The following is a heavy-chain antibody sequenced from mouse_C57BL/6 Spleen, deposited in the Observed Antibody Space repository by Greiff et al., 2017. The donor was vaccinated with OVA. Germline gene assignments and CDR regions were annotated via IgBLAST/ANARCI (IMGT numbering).Heavy chain of an antibody. CDR1: GYTFTDYY. V-gene: IGHV1-26*01. J-gene: IGHJ3*01. CDR2: INPNNGGT. Sequence: VQLQQSGPELVKPGASVKISCKASGYTFTDYYMNWVKQSHGKSLEWIGDINPNNGGTSYNQKFKGKATLTVDKSSSTAYMELRSLTSEDSAVYYCAREMAIYDGYYRFAYWGQGTLVTVSA. CDR3: AREMAIYDGYYRFAY. D-gene: IGHD2-3*01.